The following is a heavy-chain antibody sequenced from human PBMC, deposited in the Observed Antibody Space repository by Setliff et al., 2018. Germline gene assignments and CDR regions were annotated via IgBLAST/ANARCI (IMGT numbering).Heavy chain of an antibody. CDR3: ARVPQSRYNYEDWFDP. D-gene: IGHD3-16*01. J-gene: IGHJ5*02. Sequence: SSETLSLTCAVSGYSISSGYYWGWIRQPPGKGLEWIGSINHSGSSRYNPSLESRVSMSVDASKDHFSLRLTSVTAADTAVYYCARVPQSRYNYEDWFDPWGQGTQVTVSS. CDR1: GYSISSGYY. V-gene: IGHV4-38-2*01. CDR2: INHSGSS.